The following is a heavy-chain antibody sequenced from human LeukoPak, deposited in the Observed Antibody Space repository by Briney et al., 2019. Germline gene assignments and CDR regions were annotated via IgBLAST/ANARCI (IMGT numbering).Heavy chain of an antibody. CDR1: GFTFSSFS. D-gene: IGHD2-2*01. CDR3: AKCRTTCYANGFDI. V-gene: IGHV3-23*01. Sequence: GGSLRLSCAASGFTFSSFSMTWVRHAPGKGLEWVSAISGSGGDTHYVDSVKGRFTISRDNSKNTLYLQMNSLRAEDTAVYYCAKCRTTCYANGFDIWGQGTMVTVSS. CDR2: ISGSGGDT. J-gene: IGHJ3*02.